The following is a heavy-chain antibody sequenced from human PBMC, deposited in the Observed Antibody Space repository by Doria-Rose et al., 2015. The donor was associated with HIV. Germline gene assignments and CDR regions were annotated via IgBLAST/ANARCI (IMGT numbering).Heavy chain of an antibody. CDR1: GVSLSSPGMG. D-gene: IGHD6-13*01. CDR2: IFSDDER. CDR3: ARIKSSRWYHKYYFDF. J-gene: IGHJ4*02. V-gene: IGHV2-26*01. Sequence: QESGPVLVKPTETLTLTCTVSGVSLSSPGMGVSWIRQPPGKALEWLANIFSDDERSYNTSLKSRLTISRATSKSQVVLTMTDMDPVDTATYYCARIKSSRWYHKYYFDFWGRGTLVIVSA.